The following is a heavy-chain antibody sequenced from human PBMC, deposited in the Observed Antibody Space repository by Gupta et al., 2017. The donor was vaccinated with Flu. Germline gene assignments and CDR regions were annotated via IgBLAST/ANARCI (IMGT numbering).Heavy chain of an antibody. CDR2: VSPDGSDT. Sequence: EVQLVESGGGLVQPGGSLRLSCAASGFTFSNYWMYWVRQVPGKGLLWVLRVSPDGSDTGHADSVRGRFTISRDNAKNTLYLQMNSLRVEDSAMYYCVAYNWKNPLVWGQGTGGTVSS. J-gene: IGHJ3*01. CDR3: VAYNWKNPLV. V-gene: IGHV3-74*01. D-gene: IGHD1-20*01. CDR1: GFTFSNYW.